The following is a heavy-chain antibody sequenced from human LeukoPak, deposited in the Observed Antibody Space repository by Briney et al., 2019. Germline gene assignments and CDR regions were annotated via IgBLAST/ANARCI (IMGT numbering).Heavy chain of an antibody. V-gene: IGHV3-53*01. CDR1: GFTVSSNF. Sequence: GGSLRLSCAASGFTVSSNFMHWVRQAPGKGLEWVAGIHNDYRTFYADSVKGRFTILRDDSANTVYLQMNSLRAEDTAIFYCARGQLERFGDADYWGQGTLVTVSS. CDR2: IHNDYRT. J-gene: IGHJ4*02. D-gene: IGHD1-1*01. CDR3: ARGQLERFGDADY.